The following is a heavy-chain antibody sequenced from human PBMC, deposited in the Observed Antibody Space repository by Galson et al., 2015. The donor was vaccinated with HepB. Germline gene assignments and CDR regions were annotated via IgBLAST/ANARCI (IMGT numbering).Heavy chain of an antibody. CDR2: ISGSGGST. D-gene: IGHD6-13*01. Sequence: SLRLSCAASGFTFSSYAMSWVRQAPGKGLEWVSAISGSGGSTYYADSVKGRFTISRDNSKNTLYLQMNSLRAEDTAVYYCAKDHPQAGSQRWVAAAGTHFDYWGQGTLVTVSS. V-gene: IGHV3-23*01. CDR1: GFTFSSYA. CDR3: AKDHPQAGSQRWVAAAGTHFDY. J-gene: IGHJ4*02.